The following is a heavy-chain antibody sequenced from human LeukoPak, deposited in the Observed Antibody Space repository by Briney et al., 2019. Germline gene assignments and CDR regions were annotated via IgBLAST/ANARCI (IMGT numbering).Heavy chain of an antibody. CDR1: GYTFTSYD. V-gene: IGHV1-8*03. Sequence: GASVKVSCKASGYTFTSYDINWVRQATGQGLEWMGWMNPNSGNTGYAQKFQGRVTITRNTSISTAYMELSSLRSEDTAVYYCARDRPTAAGTYYFDYWGQGTLVTVSS. CDR2: MNPNSGNT. J-gene: IGHJ4*02. CDR3: ARDRPTAAGTYYFDY. D-gene: IGHD6-13*01.